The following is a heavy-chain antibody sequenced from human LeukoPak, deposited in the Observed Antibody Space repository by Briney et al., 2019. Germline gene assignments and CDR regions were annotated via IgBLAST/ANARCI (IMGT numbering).Heavy chain of an antibody. CDR1: GGSISSYY. D-gene: IGHD3-10*01. CDR3: ARGGEDYYGSGSYQSWFDP. J-gene: IGHJ5*02. Sequence: SETLSLTCTVSGGSISSYYWSWIRQPPGKGLEWIGYIYYSGSTNYNPSLKSRVTISVDTSKNQFPLKLSSVTAADTAVYYCARGGEDYYGSGSYQSWFDPWGQGTLVTVSS. V-gene: IGHV4-59*01. CDR2: IYYSGST.